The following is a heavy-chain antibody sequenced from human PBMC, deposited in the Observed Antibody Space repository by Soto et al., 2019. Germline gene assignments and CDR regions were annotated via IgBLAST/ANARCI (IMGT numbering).Heavy chain of an antibody. CDR2: IRSKANSYAT. CDR1: GFTFSGSA. D-gene: IGHD3-3*01. Sequence: GGSLRLSCAASGFTFSGSAMHWVRQASGKGLEWVGRIRSKANSYATAYAASVKGRFTISRDDSKNTAYLQMNSLKTEDTAVYYCTLTREWLLFQGKYWGQGTLVTVSS. V-gene: IGHV3-73*01. J-gene: IGHJ4*02. CDR3: TLTREWLLFQGKY.